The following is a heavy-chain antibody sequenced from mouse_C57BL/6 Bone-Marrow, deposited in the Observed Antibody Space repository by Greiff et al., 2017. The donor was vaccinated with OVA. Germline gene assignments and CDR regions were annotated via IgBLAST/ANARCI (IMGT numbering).Heavy chain of an antibody. V-gene: IGHV2-2*01. D-gene: IGHD2-2*01. Sequence: VLLVESGPGLVQPAPSLSITCTASGFSLTSYGVHWVRQSPGKGLEWLGVIWSGGSTDNNADFISRLSISNDNSKSQVFFKMNRLQADDTAIYYCASLYGYYWYFDVWGRGTAITVTS. CDR1: GFSLTSYG. CDR2: IWSGGST. CDR3: ASLYGYYWYFDV. J-gene: IGHJ1*03.